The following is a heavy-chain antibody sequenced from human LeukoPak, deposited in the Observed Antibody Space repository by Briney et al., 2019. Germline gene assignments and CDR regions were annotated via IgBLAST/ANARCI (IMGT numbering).Heavy chain of an antibody. V-gene: IGHV4-4*07. J-gene: IGHJ5*02. Sequence: SETLSLTCTVSGGSISSYYWSWIRQPAGKGLEWIGRIYTSGSTNYNPSLKSRVTISVDTSKNQFSLKLSSVTAADTAVYYCARVRFLEWLSHDQNWFDPWGQGTLVTVSS. CDR1: GGSISSYY. CDR3: ARVRFLEWLSHDQNWFDP. D-gene: IGHD3-3*01. CDR2: IYTSGST.